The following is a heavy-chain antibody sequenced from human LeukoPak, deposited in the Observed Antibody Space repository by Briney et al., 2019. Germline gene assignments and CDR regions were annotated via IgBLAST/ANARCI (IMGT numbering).Heavy chain of an antibody. CDR1: GFTFDDYA. D-gene: IGHD3-10*01. CDR3: AKSSPYYYYMDV. CDR2: ISWDGGST. V-gene: IGHV3-43D*03. J-gene: IGHJ6*03. Sequence: GGSLRLSCAASGFTFDDYAMHWVRQAPGKGLEWVSLISWDGGSTYYADSVKGRFTISRDNSKNSLYLQMNSLRAEDTALYYCAKSSPYYYYMDVWGKGTTVTVSS.